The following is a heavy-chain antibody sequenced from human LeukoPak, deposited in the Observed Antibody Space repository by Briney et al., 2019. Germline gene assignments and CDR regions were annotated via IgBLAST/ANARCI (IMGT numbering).Heavy chain of an antibody. CDR1: GYTFTTYD. CDR2: MNPNSGNT. V-gene: IGHV1-8*01. D-gene: IGHD6-13*01. Sequence: ASVKVSCKASGYTFTTYDINWVRQATGQGLGWMEWMNPNSGNTGYAQKFQGRVTMTRNTSISTAYMELSSLRSEDTAVYYCASSYSSSWYLSYGMDVWGQGTTVTVSS. CDR3: ASSYSSSWYLSYGMDV. J-gene: IGHJ6*02.